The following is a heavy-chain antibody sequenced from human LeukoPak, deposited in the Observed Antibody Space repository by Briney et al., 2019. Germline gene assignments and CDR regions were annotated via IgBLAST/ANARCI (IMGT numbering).Heavy chain of an antibody. Sequence: ASVKVSCKASVYTFTSYGIRWVRQAPGQGLEWMGWISAYNGNTNYAQKLQGRVTMTTDTSTSTAYMELRSLRSDDTAVYYCARDASGAVVPDANDAFDIWGQGTMVTVSS. CDR1: VYTFTSYG. V-gene: IGHV1-18*01. CDR2: ISAYNGNT. J-gene: IGHJ3*02. D-gene: IGHD2-2*01. CDR3: ARDASGAVVPDANDAFDI.